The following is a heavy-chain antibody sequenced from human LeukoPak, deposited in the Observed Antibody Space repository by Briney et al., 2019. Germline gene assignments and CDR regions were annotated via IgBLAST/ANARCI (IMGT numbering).Heavy chain of an antibody. CDR2: INHSGST. Sequence: SETLSLTCAVYGGSFSGYYWSWIRQPPGKGLEWIGEINHSGSTNYNPSLKSRVTISVDTSKNQFSLKLSSVTAADTAVYYCARAHDSSGYRYYYYMDVWGKGTTVTISS. CDR3: ARAHDSSGYRYYYYMDV. J-gene: IGHJ6*03. CDR1: GGSFSGYY. D-gene: IGHD3-22*01. V-gene: IGHV4-34*01.